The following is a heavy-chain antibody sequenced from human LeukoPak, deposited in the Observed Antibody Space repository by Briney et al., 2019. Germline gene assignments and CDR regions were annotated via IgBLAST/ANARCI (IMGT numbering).Heavy chain of an antibody. CDR1: GFTFSSYG. V-gene: IGHV3-23*01. CDR3: ANLGY. Sequence: GGSLRLSCAASGFTFSSYGMSWVRQAPGKGLEWVSSFSFNGESTYYADSAKGRFTISRDNSKNTLYLQMNSLRAEDTAVYYCANLGYWGQGTLVTVSS. D-gene: IGHD3-16*01. J-gene: IGHJ4*02. CDR2: FSFNGEST.